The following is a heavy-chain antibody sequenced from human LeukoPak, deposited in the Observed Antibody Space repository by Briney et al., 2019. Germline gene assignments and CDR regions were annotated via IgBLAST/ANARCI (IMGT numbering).Heavy chain of an antibody. CDR1: GFTFSSYG. Sequence: GRSLRLSCAASGFTFSSYGMHWVRQAPGKGLEWVAFIRYDGSNKYYADSVKGRLTISRDNAKNSLYLQMSSLRAEDTAVYYCASSDRHIAAAGTDYWGQGTLVTVSS. CDR2: IRYDGSNK. V-gene: IGHV3-33*03. D-gene: IGHD6-13*01. J-gene: IGHJ4*02. CDR3: ASSDRHIAAAGTDY.